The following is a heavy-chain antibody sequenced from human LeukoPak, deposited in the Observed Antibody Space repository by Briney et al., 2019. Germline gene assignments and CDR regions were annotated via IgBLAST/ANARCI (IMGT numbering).Heavy chain of an antibody. D-gene: IGHD1-26*01. CDR3: ATVTGRIGATDFDY. CDR2: FDPEDGET. Sequence: ASVKVSFKVSGYTLTELSMHWVRQAPGKGLEWMGGFDPEDGETIYAQKFQGRVTMTEDTSTDTAYMELSSLRSEDTAVYYCATVTGRIGATDFDYWGQGTLVTVSS. V-gene: IGHV1-24*01. J-gene: IGHJ4*02. CDR1: GYTLTELS.